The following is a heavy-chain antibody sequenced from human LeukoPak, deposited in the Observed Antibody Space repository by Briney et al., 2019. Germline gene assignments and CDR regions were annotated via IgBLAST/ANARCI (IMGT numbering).Heavy chain of an antibody. CDR1: GFTFRLYS. CDR2: IYTRGST. CDR3: ARAILWFGELEGHAFDI. Sequence: GSLRLSCEASGFTFRLYSMNWVRQAPGKGLEWIGRIYTRGSTNYNPSLKSRVTMSVDTSKNQFSLKLSSVTAADTAVYYCARAILWFGELEGHAFDIWGQGTMVTVSS. V-gene: IGHV4-4*07. D-gene: IGHD3-10*01. J-gene: IGHJ3*02.